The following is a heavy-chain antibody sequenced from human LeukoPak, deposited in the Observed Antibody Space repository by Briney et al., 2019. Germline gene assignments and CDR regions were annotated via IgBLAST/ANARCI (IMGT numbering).Heavy chain of an antibody. V-gene: IGHV4-34*01. CDR2: VNHSVST. J-gene: IGHJ4*02. CDR3: ASAIRYFDWLPSY. D-gene: IGHD3-9*01. Sequence: SETLSLTCAVYGGSFTGYYWSWIRQPPAKGMGWIGEVNHSVSTNYNPSLECRVTISVDTSKSQFSLKLSSVTAADTAVYYCASAIRYFDWLPSYWGQGTLVTVSS. CDR1: GGSFTGYY.